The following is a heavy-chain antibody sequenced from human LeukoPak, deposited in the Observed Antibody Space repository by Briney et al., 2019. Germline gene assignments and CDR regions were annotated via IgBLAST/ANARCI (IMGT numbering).Heavy chain of an antibody. V-gene: IGHV1-69*13. CDR2: IIPIFGTA. D-gene: IGHD3-10*01. CDR1: GGTFSSYA. CDR3: ARDGTSYYGSGTKSDYFVY. Sequence: ASVTVSCKASGGTFSSYAISWVRQAPGQGLEWMGGIIPIFGTANYAQKFQGRVTITADESTSTAYMELSSLRSEDTAVYYCARDGTSYYGSGTKSDYFVYWGQGTLVTVSS. J-gene: IGHJ4*02.